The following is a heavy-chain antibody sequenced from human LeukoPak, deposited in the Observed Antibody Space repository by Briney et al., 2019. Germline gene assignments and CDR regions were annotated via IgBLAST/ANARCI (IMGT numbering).Heavy chain of an antibody. Sequence: PGGSLRLSCAASGFTFSSYTMNWVRQAPGKGLEWVSSITSSSTYIYYADSIKGRFTISRDNAKNSLFLQMNSLRAEDTAVYSCARSSGSYLSYYYYMDVWGKGTTVTISS. CDR3: ARSSGSYLSYYYYMDV. CDR1: GFTFSSYT. D-gene: IGHD1-26*01. V-gene: IGHV3-21*01. CDR2: ITSSSTYI. J-gene: IGHJ6*03.